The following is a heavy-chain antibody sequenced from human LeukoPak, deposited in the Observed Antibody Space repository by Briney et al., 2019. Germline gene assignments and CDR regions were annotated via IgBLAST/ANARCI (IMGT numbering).Heavy chain of an antibody. Sequence: PGGSLRLSCAGSGFTFSSHSMNWVRQAPGKGLEWVSHISGDSSTIYYADSVKGLFTISRDNAKNSLYLQMDSLRAEDSAVYYCTKDSSDGRTYSEPDFWGQGTLVTVSS. CDR3: TKDSSDGRTYSEPDF. CDR1: GFTFSSHS. CDR2: ISGDSSTI. J-gene: IGHJ4*02. D-gene: IGHD3-10*01. V-gene: IGHV3-48*04.